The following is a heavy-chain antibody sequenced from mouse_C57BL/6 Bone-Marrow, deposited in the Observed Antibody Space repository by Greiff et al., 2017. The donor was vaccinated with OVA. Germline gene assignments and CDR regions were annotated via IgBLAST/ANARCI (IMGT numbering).Heavy chain of an antibody. J-gene: IGHJ1*03. CDR2: IYPRSGNT. D-gene: IGHD2-2*01. CDR3: ARGGAMVTTRWYFDV. V-gene: IGHV1-81*01. Sequence: VQLVESGAELARPGASVKLSCKASGYTFTSYGISWVKQRTGQGLEWIGEIYPRSGNTYYNEKFKGKATLTADKSSSTAYMELRSLTSEDSAVYFCARGGAMVTTRWYFDVWGTGTTVTVSS. CDR1: GYTFTSYG.